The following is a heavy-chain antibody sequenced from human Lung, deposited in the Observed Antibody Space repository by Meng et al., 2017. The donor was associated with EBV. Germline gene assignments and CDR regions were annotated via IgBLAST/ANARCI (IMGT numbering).Heavy chain of an antibody. CDR2: IHPKFATT. CDR3: AQQLLPMGAFFQH. V-gene: IGHV1-69*01. CDR1: GGTFSRYP. J-gene: IGHJ1*01. D-gene: IGHD2/OR15-2a*01. Sequence: QVQVVQSGAEVKRPGSSVKVPCKASGGTFSRYPINWLRQAPGQGLEWMAEIHPKFATTNFAQNFQGRVTLSADESSTTVYMELTSLRSEDTAVYYCAQQLLPMGAFFQHWGQGTLVTVSS.